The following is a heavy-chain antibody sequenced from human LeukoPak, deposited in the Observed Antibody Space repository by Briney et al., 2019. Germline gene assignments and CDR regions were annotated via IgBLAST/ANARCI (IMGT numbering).Heavy chain of an antibody. D-gene: IGHD5-18*01. CDR2: ISGSGGST. J-gene: IGHJ4*02. V-gene: IGHV3-23*01. Sequence: GGSLRLSCAASGFTFSSYAMSWVRQAPGKGLEWVSAISGSGGSTYYADSVKGRFTISRDNSKNTLYLQMNSLRAEDTAVYYCAGGVRGPTRGYIDYWGQGTLVTVSS. CDR3: AGGVRGPTRGYIDY. CDR1: GFTFSSYA.